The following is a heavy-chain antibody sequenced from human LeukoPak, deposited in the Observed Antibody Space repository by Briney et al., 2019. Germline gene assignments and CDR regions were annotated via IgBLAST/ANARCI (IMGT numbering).Heavy chain of an antibody. CDR3: AKAQTPYDILTGFDY. J-gene: IGHJ4*02. D-gene: IGHD3-9*01. CDR1: GFTFSSYA. V-gene: IGHV3-23*01. Sequence: RGGSLRLSCAASGFTFSSYAMSWVRQAPGKGLVWVSAISGSGSSTYYADSVKGRFTISRDNSKNTLYLQMNSLRAEDTAVYYCAKAQTPYDILTGFDYWGQGTLVTVSS. CDR2: ISGSGSST.